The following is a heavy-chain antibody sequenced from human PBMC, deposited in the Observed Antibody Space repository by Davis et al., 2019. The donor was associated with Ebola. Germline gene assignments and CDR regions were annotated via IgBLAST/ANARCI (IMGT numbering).Heavy chain of an antibody. J-gene: IGHJ5*02. CDR2: INPNSGGT. D-gene: IGHD6-13*01. CDR1: GYTFTGYY. V-gene: IGHV1-2*04. Sequence: ASVKVSCKASGYTFTGYYMHWVRQAPGQGLEWMGWINPNSGGTNYAQKFQGWVTMTSDTSISTAYMEVSRLRSDDTALYYCAGQLTDNWLDPWGQGTLVTVSS. CDR3: AGQLTDNWLDP.